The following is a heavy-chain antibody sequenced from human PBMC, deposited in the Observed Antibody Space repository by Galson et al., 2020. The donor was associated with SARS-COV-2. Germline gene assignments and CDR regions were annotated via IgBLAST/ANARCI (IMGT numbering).Heavy chain of an antibody. D-gene: IGHD3-22*01. CDR3: ARILPIVVSPVLDWYVDL. Sequence: QLGESLKISCAASGFTFSSYWMSWVRQAPGKGLEWVANIKQDGSEKYYVDSVKGRFTISRDNAKNSLYLQMNSLRAEDTAVYYCARILPIVVSPVLDWYVDLWGRGTLVTVSS. CDR1: GFTFSSYW. J-gene: IGHJ2*01. V-gene: IGHV3-7*01. CDR2: IKQDGSEK.